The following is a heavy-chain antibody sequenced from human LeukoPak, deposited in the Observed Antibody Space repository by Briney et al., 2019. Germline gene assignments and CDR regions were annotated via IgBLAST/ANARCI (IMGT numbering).Heavy chain of an antibody. V-gene: IGHV5-51*01. CDR2: IYPGDSDT. CDR1: GYSFTSYW. J-gene: IGHJ3*02. D-gene: IGHD3-10*01. Sequence: GESLKISCKGSGYSFTSYWIGWGRQMPGKGLEWMRIIYPGDSDTRYSPSFQGQVTISADKSISTAYLQWSSLKASDTAMYYCARLSNNRAITMVRGVSADAFDIWGQGTMVTVSS. CDR3: ARLSNNRAITMVRGVSADAFDI.